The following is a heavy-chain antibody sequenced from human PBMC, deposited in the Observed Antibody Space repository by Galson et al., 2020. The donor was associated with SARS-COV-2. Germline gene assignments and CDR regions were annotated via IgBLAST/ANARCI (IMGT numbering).Heavy chain of an antibody. D-gene: IGHD3-16*02. CDR2: IWYDGSNK. J-gene: IGHJ4*02. CDR1: GFTFSSYG. Sequence: GGSLRLSCAASGFTFSSYGMHWVRQAPGKGLEWVAVIWYDGSNKYYADSVKGRFTISRDNSKNTLYLQMNSLRAEDTAVYYCAKANYDYVWGSYRYGGYFDYWGQGTLVTVSS. CDR3: AKANYDYVWGSYRYGGYFDY. V-gene: IGHV3-33*06.